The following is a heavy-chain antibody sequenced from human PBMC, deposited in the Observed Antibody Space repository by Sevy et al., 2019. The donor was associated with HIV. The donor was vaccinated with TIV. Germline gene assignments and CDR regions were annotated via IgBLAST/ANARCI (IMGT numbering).Heavy chain of an antibody. V-gene: IGHV3-48*03. CDR2: ISSSGSTI. CDR1: GFTFSSYE. Sequence: GGSLRLSCAASGFTFSSYEMNWVRQAPGKGLEWVSYISSSGSTIYYADSVKGRFTISRDNAKNSLYLQMNSLRAEDTAVYYCARQLQEETVEDCSSTSCYKYYYYYMDVWGKGTTVTVSS. J-gene: IGHJ6*03. CDR3: ARQLQEETVEDCSSTSCYKYYYYYMDV. D-gene: IGHD2-2*01.